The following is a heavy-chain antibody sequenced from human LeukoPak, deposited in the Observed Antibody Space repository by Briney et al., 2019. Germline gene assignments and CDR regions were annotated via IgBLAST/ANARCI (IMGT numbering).Heavy chain of an antibody. D-gene: IGHD2-15*01. V-gene: IGHV1-8*01. CDR3: ARVYCSGGSCYGIDF. CDR1: GYTFTSYD. J-gene: IGHJ4*02. CDR2: MNPNSDNT. Sequence: ASVKVSCKASGYTFTSYDINWVRQATGQGFEWMGWMNPNSDNTGYAQKFQGRVTMARNTSINTAYMELSSLRSEDTAVYYCARVYCSGGSCYGIDFWGQGTLVTVSS.